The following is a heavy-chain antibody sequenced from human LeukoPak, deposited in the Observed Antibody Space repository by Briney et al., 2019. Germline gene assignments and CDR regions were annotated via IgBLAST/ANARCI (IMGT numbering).Heavy chain of an antibody. Sequence: AETLSLTCTASGGSISSYYWSWIRQPPGKGLEWIGYIYYSGSTNYNPSLKSRVTISVDTSKNQFSLKLSCVTAADTAVYYCARGGELLGYYYMDVWGKGTTVTVSS. CDR2: IYYSGST. D-gene: IGHD3-16*01. V-gene: IGHV4-59*01. CDR1: GGSISSYY. J-gene: IGHJ6*03. CDR3: ARGGELLGYYYMDV.